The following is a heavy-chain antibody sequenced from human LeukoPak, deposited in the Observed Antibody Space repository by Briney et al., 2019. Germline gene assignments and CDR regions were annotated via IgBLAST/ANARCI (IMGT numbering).Heavy chain of an antibody. V-gene: IGHV3-30*18. CDR3: AKLGFDSSGSHTLFDY. Sequence: GGTLTLSCAASGFTFSSYAMHWVRQGPGKGLEWLAIISYDGRNNHYGDSVKGRFTISRDNSKNTLHLQMNSLRAEDTAVYYCAKLGFDSSGSHTLFDYWGQGTQVTVSS. J-gene: IGHJ4*02. CDR2: ISYDGRNN. D-gene: IGHD3-22*01. CDR1: GFTFSSYA.